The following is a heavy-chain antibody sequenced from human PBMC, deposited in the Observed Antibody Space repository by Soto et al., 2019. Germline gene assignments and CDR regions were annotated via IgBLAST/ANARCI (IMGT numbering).Heavy chain of an antibody. CDR3: ASDIAEAGTKGFIDF. V-gene: IGHV3-30-3*01. J-gene: IGHJ4*02. CDR2: ISYDGSDK. Sequence: XVSLRLAGAVSGFTFSSFAMHWVRQAPGKGLEWVAVISYDGSDKYYADSVKGRFTISRDSSKNTLYLQMNSLRAEDTAVYYCASDIAEAGTKGFIDFCGQGTLVTVSS. CDR1: GFTFSSFA. D-gene: IGHD6-13*01.